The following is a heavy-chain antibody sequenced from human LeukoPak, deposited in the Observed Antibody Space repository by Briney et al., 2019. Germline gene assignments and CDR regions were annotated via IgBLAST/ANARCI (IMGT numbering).Heavy chain of an antibody. D-gene: IGHD1-1*01. V-gene: IGHV5-10-1*01. CDR1: GYSFTIYW. CDR2: IDPSDSYT. CDR3: ARQANWPDY. Sequence: GESLQFSCKGSGYSFTIYWIAWVRQMPGKGLEWMGRIDPSDSYTNYSPSFQGHVTISVDKSISTAYLQWSSLKASDTAMYYCARQANWPDYWGQGTLVTVSS. J-gene: IGHJ4*02.